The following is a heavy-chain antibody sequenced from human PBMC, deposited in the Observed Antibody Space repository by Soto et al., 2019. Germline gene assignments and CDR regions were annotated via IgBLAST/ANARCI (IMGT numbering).Heavy chain of an antibody. CDR1: GFTFSSYG. V-gene: IGHV3-33*01. J-gene: IGHJ5*02. Sequence: GESLKISCAASGFTFSSYGMHWVRQAPGKGLEWVAVIWYDGSNKYYADSVKGRFTISRDNSKNTLYLQMNSLRAEDTAVYYCARGTWFGEEGWFDPWGQGTLVTVSS. CDR2: IWYDGSNK. CDR3: ARGTWFGEEGWFDP. D-gene: IGHD3-10*01.